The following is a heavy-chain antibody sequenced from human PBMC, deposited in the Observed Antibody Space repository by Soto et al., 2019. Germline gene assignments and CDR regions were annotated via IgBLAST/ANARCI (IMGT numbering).Heavy chain of an antibody. V-gene: IGHV3-30*18. CDR3: ANDRGHVFDY. J-gene: IGHJ4*02. Sequence: QVQLVESGGGVVQPGRSLRLSCAASGFTFSSYGMHWVRQAPGKGLEWVAVISYDGSNKYYADSVKGRFTISRDNSKNTLYLQMNSMSAEDTAVYYCANDRGHVFDYCGQGTLVTVSS. CDR1: GFTFSSYG. CDR2: ISYDGSNK.